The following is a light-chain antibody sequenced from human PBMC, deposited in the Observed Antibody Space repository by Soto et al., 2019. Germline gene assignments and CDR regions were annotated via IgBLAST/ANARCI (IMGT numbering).Light chain of an antibody. CDR3: QQYTNWPRT. CDR1: KSISAN. CDR2: DAS. J-gene: IGKJ1*01. V-gene: IGKV3-15*01. Sequence: EIVMTQSPATLSVSPGERATLSCRASKSISANLAWYQQKPGQAPRLLIYDASTRATGIPARFSGSGSGTEFTLTISSLQSEDFAVYSCQQYTNWPRTFGQGTKVEI.